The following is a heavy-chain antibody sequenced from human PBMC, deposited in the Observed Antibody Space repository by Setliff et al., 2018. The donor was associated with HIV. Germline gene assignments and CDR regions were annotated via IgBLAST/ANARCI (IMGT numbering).Heavy chain of an antibody. J-gene: IGHJ5*02. CDR2: ISHSGNT. D-gene: IGHD3-22*01. CDR3: ANRPYYYDSSGSLREEGFDP. CDR1: GGSVTNTKSY. V-gene: IGHV4-39*01. Sequence: PSETLSLTCTVSGGSVTNTKSYWGWIRQPPGKGLEWIASISHSGNTYYNPSLNSRVTISLDTSKNQFSLKLTSVTAADTAVYYCANRPYYYDSSGSLREEGFDPWGQGTLVTVSS.